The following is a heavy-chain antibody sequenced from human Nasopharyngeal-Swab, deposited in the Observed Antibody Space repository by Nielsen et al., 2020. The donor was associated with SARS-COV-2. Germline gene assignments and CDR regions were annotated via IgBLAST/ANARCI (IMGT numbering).Heavy chain of an antibody. Sequence: SSVPVSLKTSVDTFTNSAISWVRQAPVQGLEWMGGIYHALGLPNYAQKFRGRVTISADRSTTPSYLELSSLRSEDTAIYYCAREGEYGAYDAPDYWGQGTLVTVSS. CDR2: IYHALGLP. D-gene: IGHD5-12*01. V-gene: IGHV1-69*10. J-gene: IGHJ4*01. CDR1: VDTFTNSA. CDR3: AREGEYGAYDAPDY.